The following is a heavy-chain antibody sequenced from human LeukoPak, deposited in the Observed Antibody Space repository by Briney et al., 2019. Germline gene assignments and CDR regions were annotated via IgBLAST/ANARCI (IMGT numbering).Heavy chain of an antibody. D-gene: IGHD2-2*01. Sequence: GGSLRLTCAASGFTFSSYEMNWVRQAPGKGLEWVSYISSSGSTIYYADSVKGRFTISRDNAKNSLYLQMNSLRAEDTAVYYCAREGGDIVVVPAAMPLGYWGQGTLVTVSS. J-gene: IGHJ4*02. CDR3: AREGGDIVVVPAAMPLGY. CDR2: ISSSGSTI. CDR1: GFTFSSYE. V-gene: IGHV3-48*03.